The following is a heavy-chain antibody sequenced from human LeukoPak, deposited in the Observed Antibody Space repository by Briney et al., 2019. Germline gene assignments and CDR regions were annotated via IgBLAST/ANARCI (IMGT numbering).Heavy chain of an antibody. Sequence: GGSLRLSCAASGFIFSSYGMHWVRQAPGKGLERVAFIPYDGSNKYYADSVKGRFTISRDNSKNTLFLQINSLRAGDTAVYFCAKGQVGATGAFYFDYWGQGTLVTVSS. J-gene: IGHJ4*02. CDR3: AKGQVGATGAFYFDY. CDR2: IPYDGSNK. V-gene: IGHV3-30*02. D-gene: IGHD1-26*01. CDR1: GFIFSSYG.